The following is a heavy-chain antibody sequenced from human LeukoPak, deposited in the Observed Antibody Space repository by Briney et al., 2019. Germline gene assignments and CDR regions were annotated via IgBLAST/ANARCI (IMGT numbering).Heavy chain of an antibody. D-gene: IGHD3-22*01. CDR1: GYPISSGYY. V-gene: IGHV4-38-2*02. Sequence: SETLSLTCSVSGYPISSGYYWGWIRQPPGKGLEWIGNIYHSGNTNYNPSLKSRVTISVDTSKNQFSLKLTSVTAADTAVYYCARSYYDISRDEDSLEYWGQGSLVTVSS. CDR2: IYHSGNT. CDR3: ARSYYDISRDEDSLEY. J-gene: IGHJ4*02.